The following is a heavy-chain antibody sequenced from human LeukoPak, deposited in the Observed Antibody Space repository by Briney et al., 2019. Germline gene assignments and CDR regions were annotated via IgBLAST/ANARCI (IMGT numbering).Heavy chain of an antibody. CDR2: IISNGKST. CDR3: VKSASTWYLFDY. CDR1: GFTFSGYA. V-gene: IGHV3-64*03. D-gene: IGHD6-13*01. J-gene: IGHJ4*02. Sequence: GGSLRLSCSASGFTFSGYAMHWVRQAPGKGLEYVSAIISNGKSTYYSDSVKDRFTISRDNSKNTLYLQMSSLRPEDTAVYYCVKSASTWYLFDYWGQGTLVTVSS.